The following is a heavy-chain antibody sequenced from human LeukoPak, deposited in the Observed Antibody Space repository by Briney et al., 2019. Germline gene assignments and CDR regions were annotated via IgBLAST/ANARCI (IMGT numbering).Heavy chain of an antibody. CDR3: ARGDSSGYYYHFDY. V-gene: IGHV3-30*04. D-gene: IGHD3-22*01. CDR1: GFTFSSYA. Sequence: GGSLRLSCATSGFTFSSYAFHWVRQAPGKGLEWVATMSFDVNNKYYADSVRGRFTISRDNSKNTLYLQMNSLRAEDTAVYYCARGDSSGYYYHFDYWGQGTLVTVSS. CDR2: MSFDVNNK. J-gene: IGHJ4*02.